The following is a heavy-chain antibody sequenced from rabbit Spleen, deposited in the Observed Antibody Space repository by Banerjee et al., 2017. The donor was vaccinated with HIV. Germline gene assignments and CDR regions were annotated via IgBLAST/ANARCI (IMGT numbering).Heavy chain of an antibody. J-gene: IGHJ4*01. CDR1: GFSFSDRDV. D-gene: IGHD4-2*01. CDR3: ARNHPNDAGNGFVAFSL. CDR2: INAATAKP. Sequence: QEQLVESGGGLVKPEGSLTLTCKASGFSFSDRDVMCWVRQAPGKGLEWIACINAATAKPVYATWAKGRFTISRTSSTTVTLQMTSLTAADTATYFCARNHPNDAGNGFVAFSLWGPGTLVTVS. V-gene: IGHV1S45*01.